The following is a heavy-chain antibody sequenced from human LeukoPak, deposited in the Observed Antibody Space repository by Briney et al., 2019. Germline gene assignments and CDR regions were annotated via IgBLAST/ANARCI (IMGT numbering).Heavy chain of an antibody. CDR3: ASSPLNAFDI. D-gene: IGHD6-6*01. CDR1: GGSISSGGYY. V-gene: IGHV4-31*03. Sequence: SETLSLTCTVSGGSISSGGYYWSWIRQHPGKGLEWIGYIYYSGSTYYNPSLKSRVTISVDTSKNQFSLKLSSVTAADTAVYYCASSPLNAFDIWGQGTMVTVSS. J-gene: IGHJ3*02. CDR2: IYYSGST.